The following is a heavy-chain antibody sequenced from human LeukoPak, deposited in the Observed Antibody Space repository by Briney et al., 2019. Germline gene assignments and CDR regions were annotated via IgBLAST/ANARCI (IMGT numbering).Heavy chain of an antibody. CDR3: ARIPTSIAPDY. CDR1: GYTFNTYG. CDR2: ISPYNGNT. Sequence: ASVKVSCKASGYTFNTYGITWVRQAPGQGLEWMGWISPYNGNTNYAQKFQGRVTLTTDTSTSTAYMELRSLRSDDTAVYYCARIPTSIAPDYWGQGTLVTVSS. V-gene: IGHV1-18*01. D-gene: IGHD6-6*01. J-gene: IGHJ4*02.